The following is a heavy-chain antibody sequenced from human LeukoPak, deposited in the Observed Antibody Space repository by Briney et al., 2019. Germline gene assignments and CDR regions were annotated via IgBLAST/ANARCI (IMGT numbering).Heavy chain of an antibody. D-gene: IGHD5-18*01. CDR3: ARDRGYSYGFDY. Sequence: SETLSLTCTVSGGSISSYYWSWIRQPPGKGLEWIGYIYYSGSTNYNPSLKSRVTISVDTSKNQFSLKLSSVTAADTAVYYCARDRGYSYGFDYWGQGTLVTVSS. CDR1: GGSISSYY. V-gene: IGHV4-59*01. J-gene: IGHJ4*02. CDR2: IYYSGST.